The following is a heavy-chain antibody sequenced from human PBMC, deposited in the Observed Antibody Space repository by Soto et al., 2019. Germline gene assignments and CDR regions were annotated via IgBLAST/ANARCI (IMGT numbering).Heavy chain of an antibody. Sequence: PSETLSLTCTVSGGSISSGGYYWSWIRQHPGKGLEWIGYIYYSGRTYYNPSLKSRVTISVDTSKNQFSLKLSSVTAADTAVYYCAATLTGYCSSTSCRRSPYYYGMDVWGQGTTVTVS. D-gene: IGHD2-2*03. CDR3: AATLTGYCSSTSCRRSPYYYGMDV. V-gene: IGHV4-31*03. J-gene: IGHJ6*02. CDR1: GGSISSGGYY. CDR2: IYYSGRT.